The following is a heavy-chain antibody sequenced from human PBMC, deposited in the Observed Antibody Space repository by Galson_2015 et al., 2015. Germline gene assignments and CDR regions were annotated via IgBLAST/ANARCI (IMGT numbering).Heavy chain of an antibody. D-gene: IGHD3-3*02. J-gene: IGHJ4*02. CDR1: GFTFSSYG. Sequence: SLRLSCAASGFTFSSYGMHWVRQAPGKGLEWVAVISYDGSNKYYADSVKGRFTISRDNSKNTLYLQMNSLRAEDTAVYYCAKGNIFGVVIMLDYWGQGTLVTVSS. CDR2: ISYDGSNK. CDR3: AKGNIFGVVIMLDY. V-gene: IGHV3-30*18.